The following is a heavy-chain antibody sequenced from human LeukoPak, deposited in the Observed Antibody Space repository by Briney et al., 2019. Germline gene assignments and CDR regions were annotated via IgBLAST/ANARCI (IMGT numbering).Heavy chain of an antibody. Sequence: PGGSLRLSCAASGFTFSSYSIHWVRQAPGKGLEWVAVISYDGSNKYYADSVKGRFTISRDNSKNTLYLEMNSLRTEDTAVYYCARDSVFSWDTAMVTGNFDYWGQGTLVTVSS. CDR1: GFTFSSYS. CDR3: ARDSVFSWDTAMVTGNFDY. D-gene: IGHD5-18*01. V-gene: IGHV3-30*03. J-gene: IGHJ4*02. CDR2: ISYDGSNK.